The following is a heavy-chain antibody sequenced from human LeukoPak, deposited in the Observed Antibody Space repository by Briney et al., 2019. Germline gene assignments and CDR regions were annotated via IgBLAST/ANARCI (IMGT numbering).Heavy chain of an antibody. CDR2: IIPIFGTA. D-gene: IGHD3-9*01. CDR1: GGTFSSYA. CDR3: ARERYYDILTGYQVNYYYGMDV. V-gene: IGHV1-69*05. J-gene: IGHJ6*02. Sequence: GASVKVSCKASGGTFSSYAISWVRQAPGQGLEWMGGIIPIFGTANYAQKFQGRVTITTDESTSTAYMELSSLRSEDTAVYYCARERYYDILTGYQVNYYYGMDVWGQGTTVTVSS.